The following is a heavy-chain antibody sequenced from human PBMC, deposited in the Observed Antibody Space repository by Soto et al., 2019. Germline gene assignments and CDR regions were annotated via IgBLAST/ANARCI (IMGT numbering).Heavy chain of an antibody. CDR3: ARENTLRWQYYYYYYGMDV. CDR2: INPNSGGT. J-gene: IGHJ6*02. Sequence: ASVKVSCKASGYTFTVYYMHCVRQSPLQWLDWMGCINPNSGGTNYAQKFQGRVTMTRDTSISTAYMELSRLRSDDTAVYYCARENTLRWQYYYYYYGMDVWGQGTTVTVSS. D-gene: IGHD5-12*01. CDR1: GYTFTVYY. V-gene: IGHV1-2*02.